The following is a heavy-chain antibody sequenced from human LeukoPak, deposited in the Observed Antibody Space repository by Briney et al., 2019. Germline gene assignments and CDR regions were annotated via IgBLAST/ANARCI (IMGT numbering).Heavy chain of an antibody. CDR1: GYTFTGYY. J-gene: IGHJ6*03. CDR2: INPNSGGT. Sequence: GASVKVSCKASGYTFTGYYMHWVRQAPGQGLEWMGRINPNSGGTNYAQKFQGRVTMTRDTSISTAYMELSRLRSDDTAVHYCARGGPRPYYYYYMDVWGKGTTVTVSS. CDR3: ARGGPRPYYYYYMDV. V-gene: IGHV1-2*06. D-gene: IGHD3-10*01.